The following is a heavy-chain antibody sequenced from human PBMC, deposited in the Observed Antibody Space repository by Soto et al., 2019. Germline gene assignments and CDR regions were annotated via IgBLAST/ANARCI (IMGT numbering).Heavy chain of an antibody. V-gene: IGHV1-8*01. CDR1: GYTFTSYD. J-gene: IGHJ4*02. CDR2: MNPNSGNT. D-gene: IGHD3-3*01. CDR3: ARGVWSIFEKDLDY. Sequence: ASVKVSCKASGYTFTSYDINWVRQATGQGLEWMGWMNPNSGNTGYAQKFQGRVTMTRNTSISTAYMELSSLRSEDTAVYYCARGVWSIFEKDLDYWGQGTLVTVSS.